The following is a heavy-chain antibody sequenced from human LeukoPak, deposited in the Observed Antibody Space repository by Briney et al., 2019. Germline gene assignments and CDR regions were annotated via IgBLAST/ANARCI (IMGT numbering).Heavy chain of an antibody. V-gene: IGHV3-74*01. CDR3: ASSEQLVFPGFDY. D-gene: IGHD6-13*01. Sequence: PGGSLRLSCAASGFTFSSYWMHWVRQAPGKGLVWVSRVNSDGSSTSYADSVKGRFTISRDNSKNTLYLQMNSLRAEDTAVYYCASSEQLVFPGFDYWGQGTLVTVSS. CDR1: GFTFSSYW. CDR2: VNSDGSST. J-gene: IGHJ4*02.